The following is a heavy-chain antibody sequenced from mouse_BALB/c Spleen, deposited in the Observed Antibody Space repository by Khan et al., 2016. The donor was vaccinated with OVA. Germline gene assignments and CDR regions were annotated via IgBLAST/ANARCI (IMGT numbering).Heavy chain of an antibody. J-gene: IGHJ2*01. CDR2: INSNGGST. Sequence: VQLKESGGGLVQPGGSLKLSCAASGFTFSSYGMSWVRQTPDKRLELVATINSNGGSTYYPDSVKGRFTITRDNDKNTLYLQMSSLKSEDTAMYYCARMARTINWGQGTTLTVSS. V-gene: IGHV5-6-3*01. CDR1: GFTFSSYG. CDR3: ARMARTIN.